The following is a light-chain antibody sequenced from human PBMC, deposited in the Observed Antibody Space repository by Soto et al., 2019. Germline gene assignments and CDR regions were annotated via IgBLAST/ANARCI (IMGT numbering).Light chain of an antibody. J-gene: IGKJ1*01. CDR2: AAS. CDR3: LQDYTYPRT. V-gene: IGKV1-6*01. Sequence: AIQMTQSPSSLSASVGDRVTITCRASQGIRNDLGWYQQKPGKAPRLLNYAASSLQIGVPSRFSGTGSGTAFNLTITSLPPEDVATYYCLQDYTYPRTFGQGTKVEIK. CDR1: QGIRND.